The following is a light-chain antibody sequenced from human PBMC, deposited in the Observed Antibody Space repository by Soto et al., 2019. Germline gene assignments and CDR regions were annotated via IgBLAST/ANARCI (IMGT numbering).Light chain of an antibody. CDR1: QSVSSN. V-gene: IGKV3-15*01. CDR2: GAS. CDR3: QQRSNWPPIT. Sequence: EIAMTQSPATLSVSPGERATLSCRASQSVSSNLAWYQQKPGQAPRLLIYGASTRATGIPARFSGSGSGTEFTLTISSLQSEDFAVYYCQQRSNWPPITFGQGTRLEIK. J-gene: IGKJ5*01.